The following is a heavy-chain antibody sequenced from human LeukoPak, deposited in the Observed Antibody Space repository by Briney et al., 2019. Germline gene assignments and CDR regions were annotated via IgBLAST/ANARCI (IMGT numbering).Heavy chain of an antibody. D-gene: IGHD6-6*01. CDR2: IYYSGST. CDR3: ARDEYSSSLGYFDL. J-gene: IGHJ2*01. CDR1: GGSISSYY. Sequence: SETLSLTCTVSGGSISSYYWSWIRQPPGKGLEWIGYIYYSGSTNYNPSLKSRVTISVDTSKNQFSLKLSSVTAADTAVYYCARDEYSSSLGYFDLWGRGTLVTVSS. V-gene: IGHV4-59*01.